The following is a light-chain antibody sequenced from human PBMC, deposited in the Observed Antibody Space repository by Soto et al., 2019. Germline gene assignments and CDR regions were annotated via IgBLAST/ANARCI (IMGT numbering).Light chain of an antibody. J-gene: IGKJ1*01. V-gene: IGKV3-20*01. CDR2: GAS. CDR3: QHYGSSLWT. Sequence: EIVLTQSPGTLSVSPGERATLSCRASQSVSSSYLAWYQQKPGQAPRLLIYGASSRATGIPDRFSGSWSGTDFTLTISRLEPEDFAVYYCQHYGSSLWTFGQGTKVEIK. CDR1: QSVSSSY.